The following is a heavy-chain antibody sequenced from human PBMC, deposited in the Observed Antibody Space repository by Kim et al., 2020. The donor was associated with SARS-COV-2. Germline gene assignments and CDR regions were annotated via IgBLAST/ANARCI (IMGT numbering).Heavy chain of an antibody. V-gene: IGHV3-23*01. CDR3: AKDPYYDFWSGYYFGY. CDR1: GFTFSSYA. D-gene: IGHD3-3*01. J-gene: IGHJ4*02. Sequence: GGSLRLSCAASGFTFSSYAISWVRQAPGKGLEWVSAISGSGGSTYYADSVKGRFTIPRDNSKNTLYLQMNSLRAEDTAVYYCAKDPYYDFWSGYYFGYWGQGTLVTVSS. CDR2: ISGSGGST.